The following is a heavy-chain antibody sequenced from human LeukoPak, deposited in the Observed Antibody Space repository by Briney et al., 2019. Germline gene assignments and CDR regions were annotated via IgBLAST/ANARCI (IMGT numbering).Heavy chain of an antibody. V-gene: IGHV5-51*01. CDR1: GSIFTNYW. Sequence: GESLQISCKGSGSIFTNYWIAWVRQMPGKGLEWMAIVYPRDSDTRYSPSFQGQVTVSADKSISTAYLQWSSLKASDTAMYYCTRPDSTGFYTDWGQGTLVTVSS. CDR2: VYPRDSDT. CDR3: TRPDSTGFYTD. J-gene: IGHJ4*02. D-gene: IGHD3-22*01.